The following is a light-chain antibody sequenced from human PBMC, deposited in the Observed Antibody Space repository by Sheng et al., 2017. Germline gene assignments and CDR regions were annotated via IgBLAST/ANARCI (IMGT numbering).Light chain of an antibody. Sequence: DIQMTQSPSTLSASVGDRVTITCRASQSIRSWLAWYQQKPGKAPKLLIYKASSLESGVPSRFSGSGSGTEFTLTISSLQPDDFATYYCQQYLSYSITFGPGTKVDIK. J-gene: IGKJ3*01. V-gene: IGKV1-5*03. CDR1: QSIRSW. CDR2: KAS. CDR3: QQYLSYSIT.